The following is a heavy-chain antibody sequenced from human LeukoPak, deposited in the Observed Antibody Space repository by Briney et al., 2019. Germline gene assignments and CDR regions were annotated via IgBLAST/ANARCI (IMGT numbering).Heavy chain of an antibody. V-gene: IGHV1-2*02. Sequence: ASVKVSCKASGYTFTGYYMHWVRQAPGHGLEWMGWINPNSGGTNYAQKFQGRVTMTRDTSISTAYMELSRLRSDDTAVYYCACSVSGYSYGQFDYWGEGTLVTVSS. CDR2: INPNSGGT. D-gene: IGHD5-18*01. J-gene: IGHJ4*02. CDR1: GYTFTGYY. CDR3: ACSVSGYSYGQFDY.